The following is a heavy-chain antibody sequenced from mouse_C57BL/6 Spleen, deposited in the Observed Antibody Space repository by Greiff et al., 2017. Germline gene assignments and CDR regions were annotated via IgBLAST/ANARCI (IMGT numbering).Heavy chain of an antibody. D-gene: IGHD1-2*01. Sequence: EVQLQQSGPELVKPGASVKISCKASGYTFTDYYMNWVKQSHGKSLEWIGDINPNNGGTSYNQKFKGKATLTVDKSSSTAYMELRSLTSEDSAVYYCARSAYRPYVDYGGQGTTLTVSS. CDR1: GYTFTDYY. V-gene: IGHV1-26*01. J-gene: IGHJ2*01. CDR3: ARSAYRPYVDY. CDR2: INPNNGGT.